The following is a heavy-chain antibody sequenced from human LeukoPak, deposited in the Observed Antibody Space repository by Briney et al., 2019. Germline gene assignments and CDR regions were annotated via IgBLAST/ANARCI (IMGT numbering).Heavy chain of an antibody. V-gene: IGHV1-2*02. CDR2: INPNSGGT. J-gene: IGHJ6*03. Sequence: ASVKVSCKASGYTFTGYYMHWVRQAPGQGLEWMGWINPNSGGTNYAQKFQGRVTMTRDTSISTAYMELSRPRSDDTAVYYCARDGHTSGYYYMDVWGKGTTVTVSS. CDR3: ARDGHTSGYYYMDV. CDR1: GYTFTGYY.